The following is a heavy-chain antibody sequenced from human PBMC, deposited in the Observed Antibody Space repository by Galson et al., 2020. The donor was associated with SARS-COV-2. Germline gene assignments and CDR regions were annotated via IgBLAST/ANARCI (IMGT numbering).Heavy chain of an antibody. D-gene: IGHD4-17*01. CDR2: FYPEDGET. Sequence: GASVTVPCKVSGYTLTELSMHWVRQAPGKGLEWMGGFYPEDGETIYAQKFQGRVTMTEDTSTDTAYMELSSLRSEDTAVYYCATSPALTTVETNNWFDPWGQGTLVTVSS. V-gene: IGHV1-24*01. CDR1: GYTLTELS. J-gene: IGHJ5*02. CDR3: ATSPALTTVETNNWFDP.